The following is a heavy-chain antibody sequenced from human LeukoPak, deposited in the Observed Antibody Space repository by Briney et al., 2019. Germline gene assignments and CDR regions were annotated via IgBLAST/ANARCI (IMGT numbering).Heavy chain of an antibody. D-gene: IGHD6-13*01. CDR2: ISGSGGST. V-gene: IGHV3-23*01. Sequence: GGSLRLSCAASGFTFSSYAMSWVRQAPGKGLEWVSAISGSGGSTYYADSVKGRFTISSDNSKNTLYLQMNSLRAEDTAVYYCAKFYSRASYFDYWGQGTLVTVSS. CDR3: AKFYSRASYFDY. CDR1: GFTFSSYA. J-gene: IGHJ4*02.